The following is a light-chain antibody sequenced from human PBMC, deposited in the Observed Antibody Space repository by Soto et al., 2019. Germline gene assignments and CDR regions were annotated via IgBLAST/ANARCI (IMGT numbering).Light chain of an antibody. V-gene: IGKV3-20*01. CDR3: QQYGNSPLT. J-gene: IGKJ4*01. CDR1: QSVSSSF. Sequence: EIVLTQSPGTLSLSPGERATLSCRASQSVSSSFLAWYQQKPGQAPRLLIYGASSRATGIPDRFSGSGSVTDFTLTISRLEREDGEVYYCQQYGNSPLTFGGGTKEEIK. CDR2: GAS.